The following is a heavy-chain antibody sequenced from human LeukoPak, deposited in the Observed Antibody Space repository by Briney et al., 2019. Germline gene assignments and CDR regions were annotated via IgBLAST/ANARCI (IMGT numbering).Heavy chain of an antibody. D-gene: IGHD3-3*01. J-gene: IGHJ4*02. CDR1: GYTFTGYY. V-gene: IGHV1-3*03. CDR3: ARGRIGDFWSGYSKYYFDY. Sequence: ASVKVSCKASGYTFTGYYMHWVRQAPGQRLEWMGWISAGNGKTKYSQEFQGRVTITRDTSASTASMDLRSLRSEDMAVYYCARGRIGDFWSGYSKYYFDYWGQGTLVTVSS. CDR2: ISAGNGKT.